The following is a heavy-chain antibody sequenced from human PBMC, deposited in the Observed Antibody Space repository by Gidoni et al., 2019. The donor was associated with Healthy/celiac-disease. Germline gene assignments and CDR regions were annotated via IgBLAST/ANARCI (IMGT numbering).Heavy chain of an antibody. CDR1: GSTYSSYS. CDR3: ARDRFNVDIVATDY. CDR2: ISSSSSYI. Sequence: EVQLVESGGGLVKPGGSRRLACAASGSTYSSYSMNWVRQAPGKGLGWVSSISSSSSYIYYADSVKGRFTISRDNAKNSLYLQMNSLRAEDTAVYYCARDRFNVDIVATDYWGQGTLVTVSS. J-gene: IGHJ4*02. D-gene: IGHD5-12*01. V-gene: IGHV3-21*01.